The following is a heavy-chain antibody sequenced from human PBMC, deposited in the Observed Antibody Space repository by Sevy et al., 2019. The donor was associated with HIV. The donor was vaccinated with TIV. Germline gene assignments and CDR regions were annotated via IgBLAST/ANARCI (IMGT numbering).Heavy chain of an antibody. J-gene: IGHJ4*02. CDR2: VSGNDGST. Sequence: GGSLRLSCAASGFIFSKFALSWVRQAPGRGLEWVSAVSGNDGSTYYAASVKGRFTISRDISENMWYLQMNSLSAEDTAVYYCAKDFSYGGNSWNFDFWGQGTLVTVSS. CDR3: AKDFSYGGNSWNFDF. V-gene: IGHV3-23*01. CDR1: GFIFSKFA. D-gene: IGHD4-17*01.